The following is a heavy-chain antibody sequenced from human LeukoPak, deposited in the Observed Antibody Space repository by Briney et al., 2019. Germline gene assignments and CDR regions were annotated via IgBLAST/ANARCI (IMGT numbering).Heavy chain of an antibody. CDR2: IYSAGST. V-gene: IGHV3-66*02. CDR3: ARDLRYCSSTSCYRGAFDI. J-gene: IGHJ3*02. D-gene: IGHD2-2*01. CDR1: GFTVSSNY. Sequence: GGSLRLSSAASGFTVSSNYMSWVRQAPGKGLEWVSVIYSAGSTYYADSVKGRFTISRDNSKNTLYLQMNSLRAEDAAVYYCARDLRYCSSTSCYRGAFDIWGQGTMVTVSS.